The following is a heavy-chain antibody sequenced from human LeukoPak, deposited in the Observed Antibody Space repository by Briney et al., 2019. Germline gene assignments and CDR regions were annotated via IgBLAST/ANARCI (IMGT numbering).Heavy chain of an antibody. CDR2: TYYRSKWYS. CDR3: ARDSSYSTGWYGH. J-gene: IGHJ5*02. CDR1: GDSVSNNRAA. V-gene: IGHV6-1*01. D-gene: IGHD6-19*01. Sequence: SQTLSLTCAISGDSVSNNRAAWNWIRLSPSRGLEWLGRTYYRSKWYSDYALSVKSRLTVSPDTSKNHFSLHLNSVTPEYTAVYYCARDSSYSTGWYGHWGQGTLVTVSS.